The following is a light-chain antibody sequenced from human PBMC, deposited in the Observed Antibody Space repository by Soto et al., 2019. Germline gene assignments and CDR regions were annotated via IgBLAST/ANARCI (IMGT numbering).Light chain of an antibody. V-gene: IGKV3-20*01. J-gene: IGKJ4*01. Sequence: EIVMTQSPATLSVSPGERATLSCRASQSVNIYLAWYQQKPGRAHRLLIYGASSRATGIPDRFSGSGSGTDFTLTISRLEPEDFAMYYCQQYGYLVTFGGGTKVDIK. CDR2: GAS. CDR3: QQYGYLVT. CDR1: QSVNIY.